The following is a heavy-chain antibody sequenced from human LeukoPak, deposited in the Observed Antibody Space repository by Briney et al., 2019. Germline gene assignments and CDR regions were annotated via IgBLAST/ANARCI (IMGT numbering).Heavy chain of an antibody. CDR2: IYYSGYT. CDR1: GGSISNKY. Sequence: PSETLSLTCTVSGGSISNKYWSWIRQPPGKGLEWIGYIYYSGYTNYNPSLKSRVTISVDTSKNQFSLKLSSVTAADTAVYYCARTTMVRGTYYMDVWGKGTTVTISS. CDR3: ARTTMVRGTYYMDV. D-gene: IGHD3-10*01. J-gene: IGHJ6*03. V-gene: IGHV4-59*01.